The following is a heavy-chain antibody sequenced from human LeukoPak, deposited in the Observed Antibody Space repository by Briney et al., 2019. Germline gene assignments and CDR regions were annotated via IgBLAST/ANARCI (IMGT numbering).Heavy chain of an antibody. Sequence: SETLSLTCAVYGGSFSGYYWSWIRQPPGKGLEWIGEINHSGSTNYNPSLKSRVTISVDTSKNQFSLKLSSVTAADTAVYYCARRVRGAQTFDYWGQGTLVTVSS. D-gene: IGHD3-10*01. CDR3: ARRVRGAQTFDY. J-gene: IGHJ4*02. V-gene: IGHV4-34*01. CDR1: GGSFSGYY. CDR2: INHSGST.